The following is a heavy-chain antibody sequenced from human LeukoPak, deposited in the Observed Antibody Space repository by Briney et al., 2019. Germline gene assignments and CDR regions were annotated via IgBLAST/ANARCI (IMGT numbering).Heavy chain of an antibody. J-gene: IGHJ4*02. CDR1: GFRFSTYS. Sequence: GGSLRLSCAASGFRFSTYSMHWVRQAPGRGLEWVAVISSDGSSEYYAGSVKGRFTISRDNPKNTLFLQMNTLRAEDTAVYYCAREKYCTITDCLHGRFYFNCWGQGTLVTVSS. CDR3: AREKYCTITDCLHGRFYFNC. V-gene: IGHV3-30*04. D-gene: IGHD2-8*01. CDR2: ISSDGSSE.